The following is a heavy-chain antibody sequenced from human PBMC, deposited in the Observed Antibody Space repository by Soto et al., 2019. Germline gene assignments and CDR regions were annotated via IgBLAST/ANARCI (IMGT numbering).Heavy chain of an antibody. Sequence: EVQLVESGGGVIRPGGSLRLSCAASGFTFDDFAMSWVRQAPGKGLEWASGINWRGSATGYSDFVRGRFTISRDNAKNSLYLYMNNLRTEDTALYYCVRERGPDTVMDSYYSYSFDVWGKGTTVTVSS. D-gene: IGHD2-2*02. CDR2: INWRGSAT. V-gene: IGHV3-20*04. J-gene: IGHJ6*04. CDR3: VRERGPDTVMDSYYSYSFDV. CDR1: GFTFDDFA.